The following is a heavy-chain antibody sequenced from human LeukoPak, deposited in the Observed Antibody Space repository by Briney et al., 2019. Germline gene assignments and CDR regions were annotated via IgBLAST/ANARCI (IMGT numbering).Heavy chain of an antibody. Sequence: GGSLRLSCAASGFTFDDYAMRWVRQAPGKGLEWVSGISWNSGSIGYADSVKGRFTISRDNAKNSLYLQMNSLRAEDTALYYCAKDIRAAAGTVDYWGQGTLVTVSS. CDR3: AKDIRAAAGTVDY. D-gene: IGHD6-13*01. CDR1: GFTFDDYA. J-gene: IGHJ4*02. CDR2: ISWNSGSI. V-gene: IGHV3-9*01.